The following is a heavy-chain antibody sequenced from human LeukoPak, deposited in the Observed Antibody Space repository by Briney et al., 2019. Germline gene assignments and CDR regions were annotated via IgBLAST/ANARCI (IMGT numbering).Heavy chain of an antibody. Sequence: KLSETLSLTCTVSGGSISSYYWSWIRQPAGKGLEWIGRIYTSGSTNYNPSLKSRVTMSVDTSKNQFSLKLSSVTAADTAVYYCARDTKGYSYGYAFDIWGQGTMVTVSS. CDR1: GGSISSYY. CDR2: IYTSGST. V-gene: IGHV4-4*07. CDR3: ARDTKGYSYGYAFDI. D-gene: IGHD5-18*01. J-gene: IGHJ3*02.